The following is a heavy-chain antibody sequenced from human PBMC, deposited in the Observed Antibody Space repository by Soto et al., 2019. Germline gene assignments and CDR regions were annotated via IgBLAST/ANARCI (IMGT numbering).Heavy chain of an antibody. J-gene: IGHJ4*02. CDR3: AAPPRY. V-gene: IGHV4-59*01. CDR2: IYDSGCT. CDR1: GGPISSYY. D-gene: IGHD6-6*01. Sequence: QVQLQESGPGLVKPSETLSLTCTVSGGPISSYYWSWIRQPPGKGLEWSGYIYDSGCTNYNPSLKRRVNRAVDTSKNQFSLKLTSVTAADTAVYYCAAPPRYWGQGNLVTVSS.